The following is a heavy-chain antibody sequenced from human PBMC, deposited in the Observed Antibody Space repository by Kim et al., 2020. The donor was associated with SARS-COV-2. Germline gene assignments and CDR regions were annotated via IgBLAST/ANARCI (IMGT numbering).Heavy chain of an antibody. CDR2: IDPSDSYT. D-gene: IGHD5-18*01. CDR1: GYSFTSYW. CDR3: ARHDTAMAFPFDY. Sequence: GESLKISCKGSGYSFTSYWISWVRQMPGKGLEWMGRIDPSDSYTNYSPSFQGHVTISADKSISTAYLQWSSLKASDTAMYYCARHDTAMAFPFDYWGQATLVTVSS. V-gene: IGHV5-10-1*01. J-gene: IGHJ4*02.